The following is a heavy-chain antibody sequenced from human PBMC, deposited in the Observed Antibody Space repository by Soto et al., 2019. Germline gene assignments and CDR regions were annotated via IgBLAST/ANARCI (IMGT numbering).Heavy chain of an antibody. CDR2: INPNSGGT. J-gene: IGHJ6*02. V-gene: IGHV1-2*04. D-gene: IGHD4-17*01. Sequence: AXVKVSCKASGYTFTGYYMHWVRQAPGQCLEWMGWINPNSGGTNYAQKFQGWVTMARDTSISTAYMELSRLRSDDTAVYYCARDRRDYGDSNYYYGMDVWGQGTTVTVSS. CDR3: ARDRRDYGDSNYYYGMDV. CDR1: GYTFTGYY.